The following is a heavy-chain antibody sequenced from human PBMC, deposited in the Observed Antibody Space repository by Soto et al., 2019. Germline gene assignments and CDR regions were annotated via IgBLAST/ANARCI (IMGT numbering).Heavy chain of an antibody. V-gene: IGHV6-1*01. CDR3: AGTTSLQWYYMDV. D-gene: IGHD1-7*01. Sequence: PSQTLSLTCAISGDSVSSNSAAWNWIRRSPSGGLEWLGRTYYRSRWYNDYAVSVRSRITINPDTSKNQFSLHLNSVTPEDTAVNYCAGTTSLQWYYMDVWGKGTTVTVSS. CDR1: GDSVSSNSAA. CDR2: TYYRSRWYN. J-gene: IGHJ6*03.